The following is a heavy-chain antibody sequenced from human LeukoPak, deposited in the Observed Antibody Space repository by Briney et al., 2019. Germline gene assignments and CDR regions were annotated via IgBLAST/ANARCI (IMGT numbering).Heavy chain of an antibody. D-gene: IGHD5-18*01. CDR2: INHSGST. CDR1: GGSFSGYY. J-gene: IGHJ6*04. Sequence: SATLSLTCAVYGGSFSGYYWSWIRPPPGKGLEWIGEINHSGSTNYNPSLKSRVTISVDTSKNQFSLKLSSVTAADTAVYYCARDSSYGYYYYGMDVWGKGTTVTVSS. V-gene: IGHV4-34*01. CDR3: ARDSSYGYYYYGMDV.